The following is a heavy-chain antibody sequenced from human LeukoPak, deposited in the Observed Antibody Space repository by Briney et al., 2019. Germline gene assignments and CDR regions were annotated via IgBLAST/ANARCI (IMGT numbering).Heavy chain of an antibody. CDR3: AKGLLTAGSHNCMDV. CDR2: IDTRGTGT. J-gene: IGHJ6*03. V-gene: IGHV3-23*05. Sequence: GGSLRLSYAASGFTLSSYAMSWVRQAPGRGLEWVSTIDTRGTGTFYADSVKGRFTISRDNSKNTLFVQMSGLRAEDTAVYYCAKGLLTAGSHNCMDVWGKGTTVTVSS. D-gene: IGHD2-21*02. CDR1: GFTLSSYA.